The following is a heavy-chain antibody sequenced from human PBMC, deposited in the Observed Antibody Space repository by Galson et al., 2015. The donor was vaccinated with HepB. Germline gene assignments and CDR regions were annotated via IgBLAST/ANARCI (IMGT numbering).Heavy chain of an antibody. J-gene: IGHJ3*02. CDR1: EFSLSTSGVG. D-gene: IGHD6-19*01. Sequence: PALVKPTQTLTLTCTFSEFSLSTSGVGVGWVRQPPGKALEWLALIYWDDDKRYSPSLKTRLAITKDTSKNQVVVTLTNMDPVDTATYYCAHLRYPGYSSPTAFDIWGQGTMVTVSS. V-gene: IGHV2-5*02. CDR2: IYWDDDK. CDR3: AHLRYPGYSSPTAFDI.